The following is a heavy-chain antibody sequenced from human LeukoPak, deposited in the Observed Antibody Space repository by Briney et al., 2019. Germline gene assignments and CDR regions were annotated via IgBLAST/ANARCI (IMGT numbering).Heavy chain of an antibody. CDR1: GFTFSSYA. CDR3: ASRYYYDSSGYYDY. J-gene: IGHJ4*02. CDR2: ISYDGSNK. D-gene: IGHD3-22*01. Sequence: GRSLRLSCAASGFTFSSYAMHWVRQAPGKGLEWVAVISYDGSNKYYADSVKGRFTISRDNAKNSMYLQMNSLRVEDTAVYYCASRYYYDSSGYYDYWGQGTLVTVSS. V-gene: IGHV3-30-3*01.